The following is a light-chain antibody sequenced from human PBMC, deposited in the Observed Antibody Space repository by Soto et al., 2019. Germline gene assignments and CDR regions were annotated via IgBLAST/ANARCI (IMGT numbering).Light chain of an antibody. CDR2: LGS. J-gene: IGKJ2*01. Sequence: DIVMTQSPLSLPVTPGEPASISCRSSQSLLHSNGYNYLDWYLQKPGQSPQLLIYLGSNRASGVPDRSSGSVSGTDFTLKISRVEAEDVGVYYCMQALQTPMYTFGQGTKLEIK. V-gene: IGKV2-28*01. CDR1: QSLLHSNGYNY. CDR3: MQALQTPMYT.